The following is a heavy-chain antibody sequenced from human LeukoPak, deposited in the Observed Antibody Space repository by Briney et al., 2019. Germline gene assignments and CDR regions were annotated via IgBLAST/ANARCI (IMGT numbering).Heavy chain of an antibody. D-gene: IGHD3-16*01. CDR1: GGTFSSYA. CDR2: IIPIFGTA. J-gene: IGHJ6*02. V-gene: IGHV1-69*13. CDR3: ARVKVFKGTLRVSFYYYGMDV. Sequence: ASVKVSCKASGGTFSSYAISWVRQAPGQGLEWMGGIIPIFGTANYAQKFQGRVTITADESTSTAYMELSSLRSEDTAVYYCARVKVFKGTLRVSFYYYGMDVWRQGTTVTVSS.